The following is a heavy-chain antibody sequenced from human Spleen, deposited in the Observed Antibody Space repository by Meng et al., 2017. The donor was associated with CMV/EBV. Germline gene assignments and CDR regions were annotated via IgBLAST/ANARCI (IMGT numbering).Heavy chain of an antibody. Sequence: GGSLRLSCAASGFIFSSYAMHWVRQAPGKGLEWVAAISYDGSNKYHADSVKGRFTISRDNAKNSLYLQMNSLRAEDTAVYYCARVPTKRVGATTNWFDPWGQGTLVTVSS. D-gene: IGHD1-26*01. J-gene: IGHJ5*02. CDR3: ARVPTKRVGATTNWFDP. CDR2: ISYDGSNK. CDR1: GFIFSSYA. V-gene: IGHV3-30*04.